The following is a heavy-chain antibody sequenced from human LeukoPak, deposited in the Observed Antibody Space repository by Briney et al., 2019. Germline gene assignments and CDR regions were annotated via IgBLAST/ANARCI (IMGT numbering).Heavy chain of an antibody. J-gene: IGHJ4*02. D-gene: IGHD2-15*01. CDR3: ARGYCSGGSCYDSLDY. CDR1: GGSFSGYY. V-gene: IGHV4-34*01. Sequence: SETLSLTCAVYGGSFSGYYWTWIRQPPGKGLEWIGEINHSGSTNYNPSLKSRVTISVDTSKNQFSLKLSSVTAADTAVYYCARGYCSGGSCYDSLDYWGQGTLVTVSS. CDR2: INHSGST.